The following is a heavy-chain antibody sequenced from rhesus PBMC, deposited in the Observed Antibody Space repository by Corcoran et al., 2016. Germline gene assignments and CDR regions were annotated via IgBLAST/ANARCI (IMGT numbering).Heavy chain of an antibody. CDR3: ARGRQLFRD. CDR2: IYGSGSST. J-gene: IGHJ4*01. CDR1: GGSISSSY. D-gene: IGHD6-25*01. V-gene: IGHV4-169*01. Sequence: QLQLQESGPGLVKPSETLSVTCAVSGGSISSSYWSWIRQAPGKGLEWIGYIYGSGSSTNSNPSLKSRVTLSVDTSKNQLSLKLSSVTTADTAVYYCARGRQLFRDWGQGVLVTVSS.